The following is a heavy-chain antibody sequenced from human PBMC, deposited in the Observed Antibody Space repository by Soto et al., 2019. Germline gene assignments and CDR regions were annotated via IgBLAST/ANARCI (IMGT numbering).Heavy chain of an antibody. D-gene: IGHD1-26*01. CDR2: INHSGST. J-gene: IGHJ3*02. Sequence: QVQLQQRGAGLLKPSETLSLTCAVLGGSFSDYYWTWIRQPPGKGLEWIGEINHSGSTSYNPSLKSRLTLSVDTCTKEFSLNLSSVTAADTAAYHCVRGRAFMSRVAFDIWGQGTMVTVSS. CDR1: GGSFSDYY. V-gene: IGHV4-34*02. CDR3: VRGRAFMSRVAFDI.